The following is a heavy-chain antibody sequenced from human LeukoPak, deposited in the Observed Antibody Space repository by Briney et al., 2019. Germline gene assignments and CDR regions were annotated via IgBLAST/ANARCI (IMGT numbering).Heavy chain of an antibody. Sequence: GGSLRLSCAASGFTFDDYGMSWVRQAPGKGLEWVSGINWNGGSTGYADSVKGRFTISRDNAKNSLYLQMNSLRAEDTALYYCARTFSSGWYENPYDYWGQGTLVTVSS. J-gene: IGHJ4*02. V-gene: IGHV3-20*04. CDR1: GFTFDDYG. D-gene: IGHD6-19*01. CDR3: ARTFSSGWYENPYDY. CDR2: INWNGGST.